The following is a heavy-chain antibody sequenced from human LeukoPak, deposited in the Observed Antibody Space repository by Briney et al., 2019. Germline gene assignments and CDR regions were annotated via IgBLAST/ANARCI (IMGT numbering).Heavy chain of an antibody. V-gene: IGHV1-2*02. CDR3: ARGLKYSSSPDY. J-gene: IGHJ4*02. CDR1: GYTFTDYY. Sequence: ASVKVSCKASGYTFTDYYMHWVRQAPGQGLEWMGWINPNSGDTNYAQKFQGRVTMTRDTSISTAYMELSSLRSGDTAVYYCARGLKYSSSPDYWGQGTLVTVSS. D-gene: IGHD6-13*01. CDR2: INPNSGDT.